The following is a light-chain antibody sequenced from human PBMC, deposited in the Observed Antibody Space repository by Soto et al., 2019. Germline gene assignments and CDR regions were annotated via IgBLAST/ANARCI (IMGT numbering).Light chain of an antibody. J-gene: IGKJ5*01. CDR1: QGISNY. Sequence: EIQMTQSPSSLSASVGDRVTITYLASQGISNYLAWYQQKPGKVPKLLIYAASTLQSGVPSRFSGSASGTEFTLTISSLRPEDVATYYCHKYNSAPLTFGQGTRLATK. V-gene: IGKV1-27*01. CDR3: HKYNSAPLT. CDR2: AAS.